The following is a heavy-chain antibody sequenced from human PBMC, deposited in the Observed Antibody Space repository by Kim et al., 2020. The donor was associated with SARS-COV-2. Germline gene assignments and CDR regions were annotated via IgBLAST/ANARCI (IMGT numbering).Heavy chain of an antibody. V-gene: IGHV3-23*01. Sequence: ANAVKGRFTIARDNSKNTLYLQMKSLRAEDTAVYYCAKRTPAAIVGAFDIWGQGTMVTVSS. CDR3: AKRTPAAIVGAFDI. D-gene: IGHD2-2*02. J-gene: IGHJ3*02.